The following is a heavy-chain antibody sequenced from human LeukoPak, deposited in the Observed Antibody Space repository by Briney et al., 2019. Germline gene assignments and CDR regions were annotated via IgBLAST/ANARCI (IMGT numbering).Heavy chain of an antibody. D-gene: IGHD3-16*01. Sequence: PSETLSLTCTVSGGSISSYYWSWIRQPPGKGLEWIGYIYYSGSINYNPSLKSRVTISVDTSKNQSSLKLSSVTAADTAVYYCASGATSWAHMDVWGEGTTVTVSS. J-gene: IGHJ6*03. V-gene: IGHV4-59*01. CDR2: IYYSGSI. CDR3: ASGATSWAHMDV. CDR1: GGSISSYY.